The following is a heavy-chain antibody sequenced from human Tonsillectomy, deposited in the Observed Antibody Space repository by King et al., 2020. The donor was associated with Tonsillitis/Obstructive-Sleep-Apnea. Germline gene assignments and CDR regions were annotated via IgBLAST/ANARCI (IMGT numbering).Heavy chain of an antibody. Sequence: VQLVESGGLLLQPGGSLRLSCAASGFTFSTYAMSWVRQAPGKGLEWFSSIIGSGATTYYADSVKGRFTISRDNSKNTLYLQMNTLRAEDTAIYYCAKISSWEFLRYLDYWGQGTLVTVYS. D-gene: IGHD3-10*01. J-gene: IGHJ4*02. V-gene: IGHV3-23*04. CDR2: IIGSGATT. CDR3: AKISSWEFLRYLDY. CDR1: GFTFSTYA.